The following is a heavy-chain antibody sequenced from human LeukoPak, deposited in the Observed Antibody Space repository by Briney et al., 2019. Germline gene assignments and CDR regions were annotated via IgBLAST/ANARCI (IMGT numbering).Heavy chain of an antibody. Sequence: GGSLRLSCAASGFTFSSYSMNWVRQAPGKGLEWVSSISSGSYIYYADSVKGRFTISRDNAKNSLYLQMNSLRAEDTAVYYCAGDGGGSGRNYYYGMDVWGQGTTVTVSS. CDR2: ISSGSYI. CDR1: GFTFSSYS. D-gene: IGHD3-10*01. CDR3: AGDGGGSGRNYYYGMDV. J-gene: IGHJ6*02. V-gene: IGHV3-21*01.